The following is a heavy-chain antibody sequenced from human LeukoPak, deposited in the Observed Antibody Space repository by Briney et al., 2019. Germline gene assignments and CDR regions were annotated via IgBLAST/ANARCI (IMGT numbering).Heavy chain of an antibody. Sequence: ASVKVSCKASGYTFTGYYMHWVRQAPGQGLEWMGRINPNSGGTNYAQKFQGRVTMTRDTSISTAYMELSRLRSDDTAVYYYARKVVSGSYYDYWGQGTLVTVSS. D-gene: IGHD1-26*01. J-gene: IGHJ4*02. CDR3: ARKVVSGSYYDY. V-gene: IGHV1-2*06. CDR2: INPNSGGT. CDR1: GYTFTGYY.